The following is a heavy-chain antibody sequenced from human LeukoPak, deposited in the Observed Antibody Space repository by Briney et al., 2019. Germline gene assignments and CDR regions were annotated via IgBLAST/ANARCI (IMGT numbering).Heavy chain of an antibody. CDR1: GFTFSDAW. Sequence: GGSLGLSCAASGFTFSDAWMSWVRQAPGKGLEWVGRIKRKIEGGTTDYAAPVKGRFTISRDDSENTLYLQMNSLQTEDTAIYYCTTGVHWGQGTLVTVSS. CDR3: TTGVH. V-gene: IGHV3-15*01. CDR2: IKRKIEGGTT. J-gene: IGHJ4*02.